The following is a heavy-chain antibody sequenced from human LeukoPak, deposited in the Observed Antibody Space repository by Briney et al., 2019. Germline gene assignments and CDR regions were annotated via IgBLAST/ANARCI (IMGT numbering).Heavy chain of an antibody. CDR1: GFTFNKYT. D-gene: IGHD1-1*01. Sequence: GGSLRLSCAASGFTFNKYTMGWVRQAPGKGLEWVLAISGPGGNSYYVDSVKGRFTISRDNSKNTMSLQRNSLTAEDTALYYCAKDVGMTTARYYFDYWGQGTLVTVSS. CDR2: ISGPGGNS. J-gene: IGHJ4*02. V-gene: IGHV3-23*01. CDR3: AKDVGMTTARYYFDY.